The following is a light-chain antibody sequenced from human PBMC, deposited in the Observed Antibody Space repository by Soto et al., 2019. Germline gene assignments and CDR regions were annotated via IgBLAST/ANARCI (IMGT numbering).Light chain of an antibody. J-gene: IGLJ1*01. CDR2: EGS. CDR1: SSDVGSYNL. Sequence: QSALTQPASVSGSPGQSITISCTGTSSDVGSYNLVSWYQQHPGKAPKLMIYEGSKRPSGVSNRFSGSKSGNTASLTISGPQAEDEADYYCCSYVVSGTYVFGTGTKLTVL. CDR3: CSYVVSGTYV. V-gene: IGLV2-23*01.